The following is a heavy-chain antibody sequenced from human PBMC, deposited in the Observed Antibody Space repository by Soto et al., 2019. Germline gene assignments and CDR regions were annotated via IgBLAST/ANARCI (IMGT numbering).Heavy chain of an antibody. CDR2: IGTAGDT. D-gene: IGHD2-15*01. CDR1: GVTVSGND. J-gene: IGHJ4*02. Sequence: VVSLRVPCAAAGVTVSGNDRSWISQAPGKGLEWVSGIGTAGDTYYPVSVKGRFTVSRENAQNYLYLQMNSLRARDTAVYYCARHTPAISISDHWGQGTLVTVSS. V-gene: IGHV3-13*01. CDR3: ARHTPAISISDH.